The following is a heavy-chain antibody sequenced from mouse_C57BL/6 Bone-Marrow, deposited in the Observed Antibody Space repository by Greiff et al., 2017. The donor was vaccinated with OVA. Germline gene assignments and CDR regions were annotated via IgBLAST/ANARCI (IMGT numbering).Heavy chain of an antibody. CDR1: GYTFTSYW. J-gene: IGHJ4*01. CDR2: IDPNSGGT. Sequence: QVQLQQPGAELVKPGASVKLSCKASGYTFTSYWMHWVKQRPGGGLEWIGRIDPNSGGTKYNEKFKSKATLTVDKPSSTAYMQLSSLTSEDSAVYYCARGGSSGYGHYYAMDYWGQGTSVTVSS. CDR3: ARGGSSGYGHYYAMDY. V-gene: IGHV1-72*01. D-gene: IGHD3-2*02.